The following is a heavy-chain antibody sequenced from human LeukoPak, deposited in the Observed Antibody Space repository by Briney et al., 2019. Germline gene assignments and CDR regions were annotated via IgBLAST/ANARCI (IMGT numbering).Heavy chain of an antibody. CDR3: ARDCVIVGAPCYDY. J-gene: IGHJ4*02. CDR2: IKQDGSEK. CDR1: GFTFSSYD. Sequence: GGSLRLSCAASGFTFSSYDMNWVRQAPGKGLEWVANIKQDGSEKYSVDSVKGRFTISRDNAKSSLYLQMNSLRAEDTAVYYCARDCVIVGAPCYDYWGQGTLVTVSS. V-gene: IGHV3-7*04. D-gene: IGHD1-26*01.